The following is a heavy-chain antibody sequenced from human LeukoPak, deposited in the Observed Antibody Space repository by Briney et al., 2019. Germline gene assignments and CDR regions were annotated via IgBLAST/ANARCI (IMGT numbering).Heavy chain of an antibody. CDR3: ARDFVGGIWSAGF. V-gene: IGHV1-2*06. J-gene: IGHJ4*02. CDR1: GFTFTGYH. D-gene: IGHD3-3*01. Sequence: ASVKVSCKTSGFTFTGYHVHWVRQAPGQGLEWMGRVDPNSGDTIYGQRFQGRVTMTRDTSISAAYMELRNLRFDDTAVYYCARDFVGGIWSAGFWGQGTLVTVSS. CDR2: VDPNSGDT.